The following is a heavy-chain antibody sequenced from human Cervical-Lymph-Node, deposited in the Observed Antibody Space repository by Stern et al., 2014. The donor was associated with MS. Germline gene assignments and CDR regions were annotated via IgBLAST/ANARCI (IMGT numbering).Heavy chain of an antibody. J-gene: IGHJ3*01. CDR2: ISKDGRNK. V-gene: IGHV3-30-3*01. Sequence: QVQLVQSGGGVVQPGRSLRLSCAVSGFTFSSYTMHWVRQAPGTGLEWVALISKDGRNKYYADSVKGRFTMSRDNSKNTLSLQMNSLRAEDTAVYYCARERDDALDFWGQGTMVTVSS. CDR3: ARERDDALDF. CDR1: GFTFSSYT.